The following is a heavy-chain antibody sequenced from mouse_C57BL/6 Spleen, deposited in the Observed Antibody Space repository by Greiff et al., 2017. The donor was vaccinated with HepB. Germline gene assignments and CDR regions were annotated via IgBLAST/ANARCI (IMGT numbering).Heavy chain of an antibody. CDR2: ISYDGSN. CDR3: AREGGKLWLRESDY. V-gene: IGHV3-6*01. D-gene: IGHD2-2*01. CDR1: GYSITSGYY. J-gene: IGHJ2*01. Sequence: VQLQQSGPGLVKPSQSLSLTCSVTGYSITSGYYWNWIRQFPGNKLEWMGYISYDGSNNYNPSLKNRISITRDTSKNQFFLKLNSVTTEDTATYYCAREGGKLWLRESDYWGQGTTLTVSS.